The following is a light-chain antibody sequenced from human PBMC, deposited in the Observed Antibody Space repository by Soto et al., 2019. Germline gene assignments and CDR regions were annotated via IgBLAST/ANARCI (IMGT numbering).Light chain of an antibody. V-gene: IGKV3-15*01. CDR1: HSVRSN. CDR3: QQYNNWPPIT. Sequence: EMVMTQSPATLSVSPGERATHSCRASHSVRSNLAWYQQKPGQAPRLLIYGASTRATGIPARFSGSGSGTEFTLTISSLQSEDFAVYYCQQYNNWPPITFGQGTRLEIK. J-gene: IGKJ5*01. CDR2: GAS.